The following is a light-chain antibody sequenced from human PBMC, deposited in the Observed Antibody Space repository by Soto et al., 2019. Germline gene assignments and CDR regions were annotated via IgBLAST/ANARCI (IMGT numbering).Light chain of an antibody. Sequence: EIVLTQSPGTLSLSPGERATLSCRASQSVSSSYLVWHQQKPSQAPRLLIYAASRRATGIPDRFSGSGSGTDFTLTISRLETEDFAVFYCQQYGTSEIIFGQGTRLEIK. V-gene: IGKV3-20*01. J-gene: IGKJ5*01. CDR2: AAS. CDR3: QQYGTSEII. CDR1: QSVSSSY.